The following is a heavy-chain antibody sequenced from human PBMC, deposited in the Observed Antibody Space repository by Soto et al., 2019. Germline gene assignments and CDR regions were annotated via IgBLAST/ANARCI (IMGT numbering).Heavy chain of an antibody. V-gene: IGHV4-39*01. CDR1: GGSISSSSYY. CDR3: ARLRLTYYYGSGSYHNWYDP. CDR2: IYYSGST. J-gene: IGHJ5*02. Sequence: SETLSLTCTVSGGSISSSSYYWGWIRQPPGKGLEWIGSIYYSGSTYYNPSLKSRVTISVDTSKNQFSLKLSSVTAADTAVYYCARLRLTYYYGSGSYHNWYDPWGQGTLVTVSS. D-gene: IGHD3-10*01.